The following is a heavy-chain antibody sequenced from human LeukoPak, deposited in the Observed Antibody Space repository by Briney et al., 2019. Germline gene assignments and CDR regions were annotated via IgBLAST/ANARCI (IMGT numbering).Heavy chain of an antibody. CDR1: GFIFSSYW. V-gene: IGHV3-7*03. CDR3: ARRALRYCSSTSCPAQYYGVDV. D-gene: IGHD2-2*01. CDR2: IKEDGSEK. Sequence: GGSLRLSCAASGFIFSSYWMSWVRQAPGKGLEWVANIKEDGSEKYYVDSVKGRFTISKDNAKNSLYLQTNSLRAEDTAVYYCARRALRYCSSTSCPAQYYGVDVWGKGTTVTVSS. J-gene: IGHJ6*04.